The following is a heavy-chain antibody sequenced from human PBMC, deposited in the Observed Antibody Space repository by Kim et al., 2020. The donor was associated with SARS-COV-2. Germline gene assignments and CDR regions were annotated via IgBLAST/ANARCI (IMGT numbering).Heavy chain of an antibody. J-gene: IGHJ6*02. CDR2: INPNSGGT. D-gene: IGHD1-26*01. Sequence: ASVKVSCKASGYTFTGYYMHWVRQAPGQGLEWMGWINPNSGGTNYAQKFQGRVTMTRDTSISTAYMELSRLRSDDTAGYYCARGGVRIVGTLGGMDVWGQGTTVTVSS. CDR3: ARGGVRIVGTLGGMDV. CDR1: GYTFTGYY. V-gene: IGHV1-2*02.